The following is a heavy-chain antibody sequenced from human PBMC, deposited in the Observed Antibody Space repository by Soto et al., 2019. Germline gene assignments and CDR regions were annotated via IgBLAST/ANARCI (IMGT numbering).Heavy chain of an antibody. CDR3: ARFYRGIYSGYDLADY. CDR2: IYPGDSDT. CDR1: GYSFTSYW. D-gene: IGHD5-12*01. Sequence: RGESLKISCKGSGYSFTSYWIGWVLQIPWKGLEWMGIIYPGDSDTRYSPSFQGQVTISADKSISTAYLQWSSLKASDTAMYYCARFYRGIYSGYDLADYWGQGTLVTVSS. V-gene: IGHV5-51*01. J-gene: IGHJ4*02.